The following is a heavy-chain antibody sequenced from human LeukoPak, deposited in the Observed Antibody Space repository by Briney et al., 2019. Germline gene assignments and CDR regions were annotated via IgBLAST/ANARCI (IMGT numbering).Heavy chain of an antibody. J-gene: IGHJ4*02. Sequence: GGSLRLSCAASGFTFNGYAMSWVRQAPGKGLEWFSAVTGGGDVTFYADSLKGRFTISRDNAKNSLYLQMNSLRTEDTAVYYCARGSVIVAGYDYWGQGTLVTVSS. D-gene: IGHD5-12*01. CDR2: VTGGGDVT. CDR3: ARGSVIVAGYDY. V-gene: IGHV3-21*01. CDR1: GFTFNGYA.